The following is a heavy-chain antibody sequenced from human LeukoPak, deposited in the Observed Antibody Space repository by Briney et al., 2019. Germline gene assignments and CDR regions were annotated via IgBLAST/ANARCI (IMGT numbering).Heavy chain of an antibody. J-gene: IGHJ4*02. CDR3: ARVRGGWYDDY. V-gene: IGHV3-9*01. Sequence: GGSLRLSCAASGFTFDDYAMHWVRQAPGKGLEWVSGISWNSGSIGYADSVKGRFTISRDNAKNSLYLQMNSLRAEDTAVYYCARVRGGWYDDYWGQGTLVTVSS. CDR2: ISWNSGSI. D-gene: IGHD6-19*01. CDR1: GFTFDDYA.